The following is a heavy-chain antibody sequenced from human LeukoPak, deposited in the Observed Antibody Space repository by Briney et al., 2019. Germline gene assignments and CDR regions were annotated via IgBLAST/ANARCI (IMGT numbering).Heavy chain of an antibody. J-gene: IGHJ4*02. CDR3: AKNKGWELPAELDS. V-gene: IGHV3-23*01. D-gene: IGHD2-15*01. CDR1: GFTFSSYA. Sequence: GSLRLSCAASGFTFSSYAMSWVRPAPGKGLEWVSAISGSGGSTYYADSVKGRFTISRDDAQTSVYLQLSSLRPEDTAVYYCAKNKGWELPAELDSWGQGALVIVSS. CDR2: ISGSGGST.